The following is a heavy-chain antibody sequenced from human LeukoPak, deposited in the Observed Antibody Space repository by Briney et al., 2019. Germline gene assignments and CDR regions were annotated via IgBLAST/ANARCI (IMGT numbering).Heavy chain of an antibody. J-gene: IGHJ3*02. CDR2: IYYGGST. Sequence: SETLSLTCTVSGGSIRSTSYYWHWIRQPPGKGLEWIGNIYYGGSTHFNPSLKSRVTLSVDTSTNQISLKLSSVTAADTAVYYCARDGSITMVRGVIKGDAFDIWGQGILVIVSS. V-gene: IGHV4-39*07. D-gene: IGHD3-10*01. CDR1: GGSIRSTSYY. CDR3: ARDGSITMVRGVIKGDAFDI.